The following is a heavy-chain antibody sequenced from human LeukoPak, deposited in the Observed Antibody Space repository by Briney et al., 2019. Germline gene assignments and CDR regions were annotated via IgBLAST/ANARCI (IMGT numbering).Heavy chain of an antibody. Sequence: PSQTLSLTCAVSGGSISSGGYSWSWIRQPPGTGLEWIRYIYHSGSPSYHPSLKSRVTISVDRSKIQYSLKLSSVTAADTAVYYCARPGEGLGFDYWGQGTLVTVSS. D-gene: IGHD3-9*01. CDR1: GGSISSGGYS. J-gene: IGHJ4*02. CDR3: ARPGEGLGFDY. CDR2: IYHSGSP. V-gene: IGHV4-30-2*01.